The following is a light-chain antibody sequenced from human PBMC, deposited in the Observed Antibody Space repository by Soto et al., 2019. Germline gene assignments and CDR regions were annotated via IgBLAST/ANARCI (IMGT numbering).Light chain of an antibody. V-gene: IGLV1-40*01. Sequence: SVLTXPPSVSGAPGQRVTSSCTGSRSNIGAGNDVHWYQQLPGTAPKLLIYGNNNRPSRVPDRFSGSKSGTSASLAITGLQAEDEADYYCQSHDSSMSGIYVFGTGTKVTVL. CDR1: RSNIGAGND. J-gene: IGLJ1*01. CDR2: GNN. CDR3: QSHDSSMSGIYV.